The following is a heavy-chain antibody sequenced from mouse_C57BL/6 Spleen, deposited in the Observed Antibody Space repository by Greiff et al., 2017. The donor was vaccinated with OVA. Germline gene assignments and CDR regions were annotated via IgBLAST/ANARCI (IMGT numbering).Heavy chain of an antibody. CDR2: ISNGGGST. J-gene: IGHJ4*01. Sequence: EVKLVESGGGLVQPGGSLKLSCAASGFTFSDYYMYWVRQTPEKRLEWVAYISNGGGSTYYPDTVKGRFTISRDNAKNTLYLQRSRLKSEDAAMYYCAKPVLLRDYYAMDYWGQGTSVTVSS. V-gene: IGHV5-12*01. CDR3: AKPVLLRDYYAMDY. CDR1: GFTFSDYY. D-gene: IGHD1-1*01.